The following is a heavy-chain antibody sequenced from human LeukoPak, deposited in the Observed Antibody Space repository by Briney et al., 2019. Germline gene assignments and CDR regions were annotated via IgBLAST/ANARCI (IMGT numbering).Heavy chain of an antibody. CDR2: IYYSGST. Sequence: SETLSLTCTVSGGSISSYYWSWIRQPPGKGLEWIGYIYYSGSTNYNPSLKSRVTISVDTSKNQFSLKLSSVTAADTAVYYCARESQWLVRGYFDYWGQGTLVTVSS. D-gene: IGHD6-19*01. CDR1: GGSISSYY. J-gene: IGHJ4*02. V-gene: IGHV4-59*01. CDR3: ARESQWLVRGYFDY.